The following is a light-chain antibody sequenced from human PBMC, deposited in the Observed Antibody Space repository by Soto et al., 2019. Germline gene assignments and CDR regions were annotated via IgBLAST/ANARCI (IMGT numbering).Light chain of an antibody. J-gene: IGLJ1*01. CDR1: SSNIGAGYD. V-gene: IGLV1-40*01. Sequence: QAVVTQPPSVSGAPGQRVTISCTGSSSNIGAGYDVHWYQQLPGTAPKLLIYVKTNRPSGVPDRKSASKSGSSASLAITGLQAEDEGDYYCQSYDTRLSAYVFGTGTKVTVL. CDR2: VKT. CDR3: QSYDTRLSAYV.